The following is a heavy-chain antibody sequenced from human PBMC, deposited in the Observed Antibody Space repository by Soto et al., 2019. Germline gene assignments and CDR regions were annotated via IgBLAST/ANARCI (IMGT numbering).Heavy chain of an antibody. J-gene: IGHJ4*02. CDR1: GFTFRNYA. CDR3: ARDEYSTTGRNSGFDD. D-gene: IGHD2-8*01. Sequence: QVQLVESGGGVVQPGRSLRLSCAASGFTFRNYAMHWVRQVPHAPGKGLEWVAVISYDGINQFYADSVRGRFTISRDDSKNTLYLQMNSLRADDTAVYYCARDEYSTTGRNSGFDDWGQGTLVTVSS. CDR2: ISYDGINQ. V-gene: IGHV3-30-3*01.